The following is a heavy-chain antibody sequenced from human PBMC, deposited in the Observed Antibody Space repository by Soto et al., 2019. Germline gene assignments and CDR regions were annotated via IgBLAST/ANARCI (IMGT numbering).Heavy chain of an antibody. CDR3: AKAGQVGPTTFLDY. CDR1: GFTFSSYS. J-gene: IGHJ4*02. Sequence: EVQLLESGGGLVQPGGSLRLSCAASGFTFSSYSMIWVRTAPGKGLEWVSGISGNSGSTYYADSVKGRFTISRDNSQNTVYLQMNALRAEDTAVFYFAKAGQVGPTTFLDYWGQGTLVTVSS. D-gene: IGHD1-26*01. V-gene: IGHV3-23*01. CDR2: ISGNSGST.